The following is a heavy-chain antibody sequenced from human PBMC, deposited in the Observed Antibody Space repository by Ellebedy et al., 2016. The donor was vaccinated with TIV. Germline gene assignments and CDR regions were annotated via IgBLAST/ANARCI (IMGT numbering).Heavy chain of an antibody. V-gene: IGHV4-39*01. J-gene: IGHJ4*02. CDR1: GCSISSSSYY. Sequence: SETLSLXCTVSGCSISSSSYYWGWIRQPPGQGLEWIGSIYYSGSTYYNPSLKSRVTISVDTSKNQFSLKLSSVTAADTAVYYCARQPFITMIVVVSNYFDYWGQGTLVTVSS. D-gene: IGHD3-22*01. CDR3: ARQPFITMIVVVSNYFDY. CDR2: IYYSGST.